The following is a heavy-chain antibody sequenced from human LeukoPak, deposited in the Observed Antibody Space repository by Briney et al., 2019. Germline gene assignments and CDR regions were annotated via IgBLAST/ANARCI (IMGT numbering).Heavy chain of an antibody. D-gene: IGHD3-22*01. CDR1: GGTLSSYA. Sequence: SVKVSCTASGGTLSSYAISWVRQAPGQGLEWMGGIIPIFGTANYAQKFQGRVTITEDESTSTAYMELSSLRYEDTAVYYCARDYSSGYSRAHDAFDIWGQGTMVTVSS. V-gene: IGHV1-69*13. CDR2: IIPIFGTA. J-gene: IGHJ3*02. CDR3: ARDYSSGYSRAHDAFDI.